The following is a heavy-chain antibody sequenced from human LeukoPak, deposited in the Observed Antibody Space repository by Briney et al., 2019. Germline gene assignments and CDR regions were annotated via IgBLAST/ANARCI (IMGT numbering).Heavy chain of an antibody. J-gene: IGHJ4*02. Sequence: PGGSLRLSCAASGFTFSSYSMNWVRQAPGKGLEWVSYISSSSSTIYYADSVKGRFTIPRDNAKNSLYLQMNSLRAEDTAVYYCARDLYGSGSYYSGLIGYWGQGTLVTVSS. V-gene: IGHV3-48*01. CDR1: GFTFSSYS. CDR2: ISSSSSTI. CDR3: ARDLYGSGSYYSGLIGY. D-gene: IGHD3-10*01.